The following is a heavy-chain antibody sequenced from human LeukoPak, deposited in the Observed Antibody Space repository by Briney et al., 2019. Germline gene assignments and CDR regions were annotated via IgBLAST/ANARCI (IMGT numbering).Heavy chain of an antibody. CDR2: IYTSGST. D-gene: IGHD4-17*01. Sequence: PSQTLSLTCTVSGGSINSGSYYWSWIRQPAGKGLEWIGRIYTSGSTNYNPSLKSRVTISVDTSKNQFSLKLTSVTAADTAVYYCASSPTVTLGFDYWGQGTLVTVSS. V-gene: IGHV4-61*02. CDR3: ASSPTVTLGFDY. CDR1: GGSINSGSYY. J-gene: IGHJ4*02.